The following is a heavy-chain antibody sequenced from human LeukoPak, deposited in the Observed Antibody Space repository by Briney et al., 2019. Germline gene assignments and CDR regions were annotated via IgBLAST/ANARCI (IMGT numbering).Heavy chain of an antibody. Sequence: GGSLRLSCAASGFTFSSYSMNWVRQAPGKGLEWVSYISSSSSTIYYADSVKGRFTISRDNAKNSLYLQMNSLRAEDTAVYYCARDRTTYYYGSGSTGGDYWGQGTLVTVSS. CDR3: ARDRTTYYYGSGSTGGDY. CDR2: ISSSSSTI. CDR1: GFTFSSYS. J-gene: IGHJ4*02. V-gene: IGHV3-48*01. D-gene: IGHD3-10*01.